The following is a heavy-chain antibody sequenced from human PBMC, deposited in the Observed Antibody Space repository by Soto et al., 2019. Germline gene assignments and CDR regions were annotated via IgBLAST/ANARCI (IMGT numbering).Heavy chain of an antibody. Sequence: GASMKVSCKASGYTFTSYGISWVRQAPGQGLEWMGWISAYNGNTNYAQKLQGRVTMTTDTSTSTAYMELRSLRSDDTAVYYCARHSIPLPSYSSSSDYDYWGQGTLVTVSS. CDR2: ISAYNGNT. D-gene: IGHD6-6*01. CDR1: GYTFTSYG. V-gene: IGHV1-18*01. CDR3: ARHSIPLPSYSSSSDYDY. J-gene: IGHJ4*02.